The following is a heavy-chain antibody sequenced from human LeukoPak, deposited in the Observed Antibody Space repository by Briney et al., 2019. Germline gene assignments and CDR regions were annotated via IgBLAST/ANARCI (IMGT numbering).Heavy chain of an antibody. CDR3: AREGSERRYYGSGSYLAY. CDR1: GSSISSGYY. Sequence: PSETLSLTCTVSGSSISSGYYWGWIRQPPGKGLEWIGEIYHSGSTNYNPSLKSLVTISVDKSKNQFSLKLSSVTAADTAVYYCAREGSERRYYGSGSYLAYWGQGTLVTVSS. J-gene: IGHJ4*02. D-gene: IGHD3-10*01. CDR2: IYHSGST. V-gene: IGHV4-38-2*02.